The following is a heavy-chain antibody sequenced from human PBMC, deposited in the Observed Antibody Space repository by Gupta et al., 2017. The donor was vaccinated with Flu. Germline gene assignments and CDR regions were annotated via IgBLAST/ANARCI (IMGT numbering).Heavy chain of an antibody. CDR3: ARGGNFQIAVAGTAFDI. V-gene: IGHV1-69*01. J-gene: IGHJ3*02. Sequence: ASSWVRQAPGQGLEWMGGIIPIFGTANYAQKFQGRVTITADESTSTAYMELSSLRSEDTAVYYCARGGNFQIAVAGTAFDIWGQGTMVTVSS. CDR1: A. CDR2: IIPIFGTA. D-gene: IGHD6-19*01.